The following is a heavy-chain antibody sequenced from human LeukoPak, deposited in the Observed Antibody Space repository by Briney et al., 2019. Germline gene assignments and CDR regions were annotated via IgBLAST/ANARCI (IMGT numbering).Heavy chain of an antibody. CDR2: ISRGSSYI. V-gene: IGHV3-21*01. CDR1: GFTFSSYS. J-gene: IGHJ6*03. CDR3: ARELGVDHHMDA. D-gene: IGHD1-26*01. Sequence: GGSLRLSCAASGFTFSSYSMNWVRQAPGKGLEWVSSISRGSSYIYHADSLKGRFTISRDNAKNSLYLQMNSLRTEDTAVYYCARELGVDHHMDAWGKGTTVTVSS.